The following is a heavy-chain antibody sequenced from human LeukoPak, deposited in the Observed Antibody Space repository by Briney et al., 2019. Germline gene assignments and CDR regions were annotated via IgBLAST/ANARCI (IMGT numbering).Heavy chain of an antibody. D-gene: IGHD3-10*01. J-gene: IGHJ6*03. V-gene: IGHV4-39*07. CDR3: AREDSGSYYNFYYFYMDV. Sequence: SETLSLTCTVSGGSISSSSYYWGWIRQPPGKGLEWIGSIYYSGSTYYNPSLKSRVTLSVDTSKTQFYLSLSSVTAADTAVYYCAREDSGSYYNFYYFYMDVWGKGTTVTISS. CDR1: GGSISSSSYY. CDR2: IYYSGST.